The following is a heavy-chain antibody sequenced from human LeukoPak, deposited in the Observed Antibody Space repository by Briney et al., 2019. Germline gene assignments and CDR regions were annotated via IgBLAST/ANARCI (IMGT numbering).Heavy chain of an antibody. CDR1: GFALSSYA. V-gene: IGHV3-23*01. CDR2: TSSSDAGT. CDR3: ARAPVTSCRGAFCYPFDI. Sequence: SGGSLRLSCAASGFALSSYAMSWVRQAPGKGLEWVSATSSSDAGTYHAESVRGRFTISRDNSKNTLYLQMNSLRADDAAVYYCARAPVTSCRGAFCYPFDIWGQGTLVTASS. D-gene: IGHD2-15*01. J-gene: IGHJ4*02.